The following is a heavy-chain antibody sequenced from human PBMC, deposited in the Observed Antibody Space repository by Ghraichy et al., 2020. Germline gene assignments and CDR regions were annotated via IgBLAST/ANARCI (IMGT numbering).Heavy chain of an antibody. J-gene: IGHJ6*02. D-gene: IGHD3-16*01. V-gene: IGHV3-43*01. CDR1: GFTFDDCT. CDR3: AKGIGVLYYDGMDV. CDR2: VSWDGGST. Sequence: GGSLRLSCAASGFTFDDCTMHWVRQAPGKGLEWVSLVSWDGGSTFYADSVKGRFTISRDKTGNSLYLQMNSLRSDDTALYFCAKGIGVLYYDGMDVWGQGTTVTVSS.